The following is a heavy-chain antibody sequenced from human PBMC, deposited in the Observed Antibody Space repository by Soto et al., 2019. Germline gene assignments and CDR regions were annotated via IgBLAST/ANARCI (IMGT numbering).Heavy chain of an antibody. CDR2: MNPNSGNT. CDR1: GYTFTSYD. J-gene: IGHJ6*02. CDR3: ARPGAAAVYYYYGMDV. D-gene: IGHD6-13*01. Sequence: QVQLVQSGAEVKKPGASVKVSCKASGYTFTSYDINWVRQATGQGLEWMGWMNPNSGNTGYAQKFQGRVTMTRNTYISTAYMELSSLRSEDTAVYYCARPGAAAVYYYYGMDVWGQGTTVTVSS. V-gene: IGHV1-8*01.